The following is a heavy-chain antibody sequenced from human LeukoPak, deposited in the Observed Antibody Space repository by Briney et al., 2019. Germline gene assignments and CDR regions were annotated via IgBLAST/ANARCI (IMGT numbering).Heavy chain of an antibody. CDR3: ARGALGGRSPYNWFDP. Sequence: ASVKVSCKASGYTFTSYYMHWVRQAPGQGLEWMGIINPSGGSTSYAQKFQGRVTMTRDTSMSTVYMELSSLRSEDTAVYYCARGALGGRSPYNWFDPWGQGTLVTVSS. CDR1: GYTFTSYY. J-gene: IGHJ5*02. CDR2: INPSGGST. D-gene: IGHD3-16*01. V-gene: IGHV1-46*01.